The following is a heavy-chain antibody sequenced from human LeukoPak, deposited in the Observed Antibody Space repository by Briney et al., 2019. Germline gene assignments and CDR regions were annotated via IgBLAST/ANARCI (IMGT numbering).Heavy chain of an antibody. CDR3: ARHPTYFDWLTD. Sequence: ASVKVSCKASGGTLNSDAINWVRQAPGQGLEWMGRIIPILTATYAPLFQDRLTITADTSTSTAYMELSSLGSEDTAVYYCARHPTYFDWLTDWGQGTLVTVSS. V-gene: IGHV1-69*04. J-gene: IGHJ4*02. CDR2: IIPILTA. CDR1: GGTLNSDA. D-gene: IGHD3-9*01.